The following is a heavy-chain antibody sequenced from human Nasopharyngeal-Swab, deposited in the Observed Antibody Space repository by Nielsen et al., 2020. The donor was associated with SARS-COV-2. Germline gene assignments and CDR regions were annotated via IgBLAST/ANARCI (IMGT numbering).Heavy chain of an antibody. J-gene: IGHJ2*01. V-gene: IGHV4-59*01. CDR1: GGSISSYY. Sequence: SETLSLTCTVSGGSISSYYWSWIRQPPGKGLEWIGDISYSGSTNYNPSLKGRVTLSLDTSKNQFSLKLSSVTAADTAVHYCARRLRNYWYFDLWGRGTLVTVSS. CDR3: ARRLRNYWYFDL. CDR2: ISYSGST. D-gene: IGHD4-17*01.